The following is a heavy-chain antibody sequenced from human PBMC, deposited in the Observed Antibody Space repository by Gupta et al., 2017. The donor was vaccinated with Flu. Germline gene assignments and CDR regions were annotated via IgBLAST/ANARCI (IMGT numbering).Heavy chain of an antibody. CDR3: AKGRGGESFNELEM. Sequence: EVQLWESGGRLVQPGGGLTLSCAPSGFTVSSYTRSCVRQAPGKGLEWVSGIGGRGDRTYYADSVKGRLTISRDTSKSTLYLQMNNLRVDDTAVYYCAKGRGGESFNELEMWGQGTLVTVSS. V-gene: IGHV3-23*01. CDR2: IGGRGDRT. CDR1: GFTVSSYT. J-gene: IGHJ4*02. D-gene: IGHD5-24*01.